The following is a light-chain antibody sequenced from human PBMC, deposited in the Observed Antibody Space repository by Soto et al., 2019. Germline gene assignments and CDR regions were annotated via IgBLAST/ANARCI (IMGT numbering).Light chain of an antibody. CDR2: GNS. V-gene: IGLV1-40*01. J-gene: IGLJ3*02. Sequence: QAVVTQPPSVSGAPGQRVTISCTGSSSNIGAGYDVHWYQQLPGTAPKLLIDGNSNRPSGVPDRFSGSKSGTSASLAITGLQAEDEADYYCQSYEGVFGGGTKLTVL. CDR3: QSYEGV. CDR1: SSNIGAGYD.